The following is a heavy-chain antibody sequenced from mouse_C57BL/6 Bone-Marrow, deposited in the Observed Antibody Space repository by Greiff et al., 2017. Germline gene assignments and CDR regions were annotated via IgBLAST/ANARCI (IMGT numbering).Heavy chain of an antibody. CDR1: GYTFTSYG. Sequence: LQESGAELARPGASVKLSCKASGYTFTSYGISWVKQRTGQGLEWIGEIYPRSGNTYYNEKFKGKATLTADKSSSTAYMELRSLTSEDSAVYFCASGIYCDFTWFAYWGQGTLVTVSA. CDR3: ASGIYCDFTWFAY. CDR2: IYPRSGNT. J-gene: IGHJ3*01. D-gene: IGHD2-4*01. V-gene: IGHV1-81*01.